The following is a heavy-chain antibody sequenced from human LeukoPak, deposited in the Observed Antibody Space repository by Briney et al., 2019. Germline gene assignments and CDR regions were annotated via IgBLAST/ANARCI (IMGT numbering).Heavy chain of an antibody. V-gene: IGHV3-11*01. CDR2: ISTSASSI. J-gene: IGHJ1*01. CDR3: ARAEYYDSTGYYFHL. CDR1: GFPFSDYY. D-gene: IGHD3-22*01. Sequence: PGGSLRLSCAASGFPFSDYYISWLRQAPGKGLEGISYISTSASSIFYADSVKGRFTVSRDNAKNSVYLQMDSLRADDTAVYYCARAEYYDSTGYYFHLWGQGTQVTVSS.